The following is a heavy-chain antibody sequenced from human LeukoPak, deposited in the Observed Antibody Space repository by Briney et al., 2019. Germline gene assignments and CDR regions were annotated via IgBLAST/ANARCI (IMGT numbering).Heavy chain of an antibody. V-gene: IGHV1-18*01. CDR3: ARLTGWLQFARLDY. D-gene: IGHD5-24*01. J-gene: IGHJ4*02. CDR1: GYTFTSYG. CDR2: ISAYNGNT. Sequence: GSSVKVSCKASGYTFTSYGISWVRQAPGQGLEWMGWISAYNGNTNYAQKLQGRVTMTTDTSTSTAYMEPRSLRSDDTAVYYCARLTGWLQFARLDYWGQGTLVTVSS.